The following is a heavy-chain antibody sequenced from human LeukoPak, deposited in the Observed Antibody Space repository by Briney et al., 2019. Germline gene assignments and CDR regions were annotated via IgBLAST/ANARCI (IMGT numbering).Heavy chain of an antibody. CDR1: GFTFSSYS. D-gene: IGHD6-19*01. J-gene: IGHJ1*01. CDR2: IKQDGSEK. Sequence: GGSLRLSCAASGFTFSSYSMNWVRQAPGKGLEWVANIKQDGSEKYYVDSVKGRFTISRDNAKNSLYLQMNSLRAEDTAVYYCARVVAVAGFEYFQHWGQGTLVTVSS. V-gene: IGHV3-7*01. CDR3: ARVVAVAGFEYFQH.